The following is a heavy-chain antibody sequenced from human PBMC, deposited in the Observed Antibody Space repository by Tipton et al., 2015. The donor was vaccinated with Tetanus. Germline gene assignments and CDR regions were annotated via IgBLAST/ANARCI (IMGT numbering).Heavy chain of an antibody. CDR3: ARDQGGGRVVRLNWLDP. J-gene: IGHJ5*02. CDR2: IYYRGDT. CDR1: GDSISRGGYF. D-gene: IGHD6-6*01. Sequence: TLSLTCTVSGDSISRGGYFWNWIRPRPGKGPEGIGYIYYRGDTYYNPTLKSRVSMSVDTSKNQVSLNLSSVTAADTAVYYCARDQGGGRVVRLNWLDPWGQGTLVTVSS. V-gene: IGHV4-31*03.